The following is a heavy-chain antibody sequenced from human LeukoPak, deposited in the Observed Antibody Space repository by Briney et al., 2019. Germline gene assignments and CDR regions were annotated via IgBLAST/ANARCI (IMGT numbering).Heavy chain of an antibody. D-gene: IGHD3-10*01. CDR3: ARASYGSGIQNWFDP. V-gene: IGHV3-73*01. Sequence: GGSLRLSCAASGFTFSGSAMHWVRQASGKGLEWVGRIRSKANSYATAYAASVKGRFTISRDDSKNTAYLQMNGLKTEDTAVYYCARASYGSGIQNWFDPWGQGTLVTVSS. CDR1: GFTFSGSA. J-gene: IGHJ5*02. CDR2: IRSKANSYAT.